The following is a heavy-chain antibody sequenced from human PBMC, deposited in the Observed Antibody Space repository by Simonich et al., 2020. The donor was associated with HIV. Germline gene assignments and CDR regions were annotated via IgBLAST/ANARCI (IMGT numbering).Heavy chain of an antibody. CDR1: GGSFSGYH. J-gene: IGHJ6*03. Sequence: QVQLQQWGAGLLKPSETLSLTCAVYGGSFSGYHWSWTRQPPGKGLEWIGDINHSGSTNYNPSHKSRGNISVDTSKNQFSLKLSSVTAADTAVYYCVRGPVVVLVATPQSYYYMDVWGKGNTVTVSS. CDR2: INHSGST. V-gene: IGHV4-34*01. D-gene: IGHD2-15*01. CDR3: VRGPVVVLVATPQSYYYMDV.